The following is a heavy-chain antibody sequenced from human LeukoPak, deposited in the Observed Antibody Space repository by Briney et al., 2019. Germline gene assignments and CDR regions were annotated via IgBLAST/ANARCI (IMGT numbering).Heavy chain of an antibody. CDR1: GGSISSYY. D-gene: IGHD2-15*01. CDR2: IYYSGST. CDR3: ARGVAGSFDY. J-gene: IGHJ4*02. V-gene: IGHV4-59*01. Sequence: SETLSLTCTVSGGSISSYYWSWIRQPPGKGLEWIGYIYYSGSTNYNPSLKSRVTISVDTSKNQFSLKLSSVTATDTAVYYCARGVAGSFDYWGQGTLVTVSS.